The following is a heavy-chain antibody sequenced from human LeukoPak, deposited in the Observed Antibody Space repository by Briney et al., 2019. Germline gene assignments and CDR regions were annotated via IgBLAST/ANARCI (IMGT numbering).Heavy chain of an antibody. CDR1: GFTFSSYS. CDR2: ISSSSSYI. V-gene: IGHV3-21*01. CDR3: AKDFWELQDDAFDI. D-gene: IGHD1-26*01. Sequence: GGSLRLSCAASGFTFSSYSMNWVRQAPGKGLEWVSSISSSSSYIYYADSVKGRFTISRDNSKNTLYLQMNSLRAEDTAVYYCAKDFWELQDDAFDIWGQGTMVTVSS. J-gene: IGHJ3*02.